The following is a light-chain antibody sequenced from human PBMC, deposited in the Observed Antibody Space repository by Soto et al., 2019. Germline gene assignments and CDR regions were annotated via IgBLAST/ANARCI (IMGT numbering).Light chain of an antibody. CDR1: SSDVGGSNY. CDR2: DVS. V-gene: IGLV2-14*03. CDR3: GSYTSTSTLYV. J-gene: IGLJ1*01. Sequence: QSALTQPASVSGSPGQSITISCTGTSSDVGGSNYVSWYQQHPGKAPKLMIYDVSNRPSGVSNRFSGSKSGNTASLTISGLQAEEEADYYCGSYTSTSTLYVFGTGTKLTVL.